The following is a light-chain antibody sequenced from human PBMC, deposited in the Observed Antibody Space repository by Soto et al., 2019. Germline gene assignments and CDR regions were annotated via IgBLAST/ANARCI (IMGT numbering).Light chain of an antibody. V-gene: IGKV1-9*01. CDR1: QAVPNN. Sequence: DIHLTQSPSFLSASVGDRVTITCRPSQAVPNNMAWYQQKPGKHPKLLIYTASTLQSGVPSRFSGSGSGTEFNLTISRLQTEDLATYDCQQFNSYPITVGQGTRLEIK. J-gene: IGKJ5*01. CDR2: TAS. CDR3: QQFNSYPIT.